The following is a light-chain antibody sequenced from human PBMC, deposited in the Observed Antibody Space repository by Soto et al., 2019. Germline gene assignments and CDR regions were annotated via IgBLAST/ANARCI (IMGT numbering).Light chain of an antibody. Sequence: IQMTQSPSSLSASVGDRVTITCQASQDISNYLNWYQQKPGKAPKLLIYDASNLETGVPSRFSGSGSGTDFTFTISSLQPEDIATYYCQQYDNLPLTFGPGTKVDI. CDR2: DAS. CDR3: QQYDNLPLT. CDR1: QDISNY. V-gene: IGKV1-33*01. J-gene: IGKJ3*01.